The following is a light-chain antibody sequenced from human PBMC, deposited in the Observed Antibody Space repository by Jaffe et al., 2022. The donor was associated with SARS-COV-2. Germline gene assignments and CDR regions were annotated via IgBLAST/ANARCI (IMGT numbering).Light chain of an antibody. CDR2: DAS. Sequence: DIQMTQSPSSLSASVGDRVTITCQASQDIYNYLNWYQQRPGKAPKLLIYDASTLETGVPSRFSGGGSGTDFTFTISSLQPEDVATYYCQQFDNVPYTFGQGTKLEIK. J-gene: IGKJ2*01. CDR1: QDIYNY. V-gene: IGKV1-33*01. CDR3: QQFDNVPYT.